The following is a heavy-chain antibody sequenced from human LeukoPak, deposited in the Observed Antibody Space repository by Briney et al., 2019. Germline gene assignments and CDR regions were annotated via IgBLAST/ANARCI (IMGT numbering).Heavy chain of an antibody. Sequence: GGSLGLSCAASGFTFSSYSMNWVRQAPGKGLEWVSYISSSSTIYYADSVKGRFTISRDNAKNSLYLQMNSLRAEDTAVYYCARWDKSFYCSSTSCPDYWGQGTLVTVSS. V-gene: IGHV3-48*01. J-gene: IGHJ4*02. CDR1: GFTFSSYS. D-gene: IGHD2-2*01. CDR2: ISSSSTI. CDR3: ARWDKSFYCSSTSCPDY.